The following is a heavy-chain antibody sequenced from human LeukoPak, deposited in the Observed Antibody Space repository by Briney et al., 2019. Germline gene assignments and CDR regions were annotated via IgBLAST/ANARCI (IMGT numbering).Heavy chain of an antibody. CDR1: GHSLSNYC. J-gene: IGHJ4*02. CDR2: IDPSDSYV. V-gene: IGHV5-10-1*01. CDR3: ARHHIKGFLGGADN. Sequence: GAPKIPCSVSGHSLSNYCVRWVRHKSGEGVVEMGRIDPSDSYVHYSPSFQDHVIISGAKSTNTAYPQWSSLKASDTAIYYCARHHIKGFLGGADNWGQGALVTVSS. D-gene: IGHD3-3*01.